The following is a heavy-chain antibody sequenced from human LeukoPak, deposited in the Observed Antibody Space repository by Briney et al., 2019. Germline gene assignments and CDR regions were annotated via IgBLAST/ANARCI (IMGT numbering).Heavy chain of an antibody. Sequence: ASVKVSCKASGYTFTSYDINWVRQATGQGLEWMGWMNPNSGNTGYAQKFQGRVTMTRNTSIGTAYMELSSLRSEDTAVYYCARGLDYYDAEYFQHWGQGTLVTVSS. D-gene: IGHD3-22*01. V-gene: IGHV1-8*01. CDR3: ARGLDYYDAEYFQH. CDR2: MNPNSGNT. CDR1: GYTFTSYD. J-gene: IGHJ1*01.